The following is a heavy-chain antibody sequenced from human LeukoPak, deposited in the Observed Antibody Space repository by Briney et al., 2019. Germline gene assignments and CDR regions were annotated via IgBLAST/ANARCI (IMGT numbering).Heavy chain of an antibody. Sequence: ASVKVSCKASGYTFTSYDINWVRQATGQGLEWMGWMNPNSGNTGYAQKFQGRVTITRNTSISTAYMELSSLRSEDTAVDYCARVFTAARGLENWSDPWGQGTLVTVSS. CDR1: GYTFTSYD. CDR2: MNPNSGNT. J-gene: IGHJ5*02. D-gene: IGHD6-6*01. V-gene: IGHV1-8*03. CDR3: ARVFTAARGLENWSDP.